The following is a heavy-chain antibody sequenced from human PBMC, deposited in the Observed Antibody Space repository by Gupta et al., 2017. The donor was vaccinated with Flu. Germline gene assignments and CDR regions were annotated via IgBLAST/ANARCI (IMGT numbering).Heavy chain of an antibody. CDR1: GGTFSSYA. CDR3: ARVRTQQWLENGAFDI. V-gene: IGHV1-69*06. J-gene: IGHJ3*02. Sequence: QVQLVQSGAEVKKPGSSVKVSCKASGGTFSSYAISWVRPAPGQGLEWMGGIIPIFGTASYAQKFQGRVTITADKSTSTAYMELSSLRSEDTAVYYCARVRTQQWLENGAFDIWGQGTMVTVSS. CDR2: IIPIFGTA. D-gene: IGHD6-19*01.